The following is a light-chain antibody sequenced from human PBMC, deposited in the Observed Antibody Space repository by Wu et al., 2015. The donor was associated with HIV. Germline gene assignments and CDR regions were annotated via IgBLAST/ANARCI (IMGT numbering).Light chain of an antibody. V-gene: IGKV3-15*01. J-gene: IGKJ1*01. Sequence: EIVLTQSPGTLSLSPGETVSLSCRASERIASHLAWYQHKPGQAPRFLMYAASTRATGVPTRFSGSGYGTEFTLTINNLQSEDFAIYFCQQYANWPTFGQGTKV. CDR1: ERIASH. CDR2: AAS. CDR3: QQYANWPT.